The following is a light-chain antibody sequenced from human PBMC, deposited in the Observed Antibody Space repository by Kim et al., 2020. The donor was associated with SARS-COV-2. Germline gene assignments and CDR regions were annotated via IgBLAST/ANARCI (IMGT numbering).Light chain of an antibody. V-gene: IGLV2-23*01. CDR2: EAT. Sequence: QSITVSCTGASSDVGSYNLVSWYQQHPGKAPKLMIYEATKRPSGVSNRFSGSKSGNTASLTISGLQAEDEADYYCCSYAGTTTYVFGTGTKVTVL. CDR1: SSDVGSYNL. J-gene: IGLJ1*01. CDR3: CSYAGTTTYV.